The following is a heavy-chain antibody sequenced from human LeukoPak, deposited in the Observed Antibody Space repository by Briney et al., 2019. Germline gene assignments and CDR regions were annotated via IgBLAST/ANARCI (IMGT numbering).Heavy chain of an antibody. D-gene: IGHD6-19*01. J-gene: IGHJ3*02. V-gene: IGHV3-23*01. CDR3: AKSEQWLLTRKHDAFDI. CDR2: ISGSGGST. Sequence: GGSLRLSCAASGFTFSSYAMSWVRQAPGKGLEWVSAISGSGGSTYYADSVKGRFTISRDNSKNTLYLQMNSLRAEDTAVYYCAKSEQWLLTRKHDAFDIWGQGTMVTVSS. CDR1: GFTFSSYA.